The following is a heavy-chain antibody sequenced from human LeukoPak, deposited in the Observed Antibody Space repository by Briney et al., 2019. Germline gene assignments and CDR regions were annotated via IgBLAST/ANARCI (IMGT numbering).Heavy chain of an antibody. D-gene: IGHD6-19*01. V-gene: IGHV4-34*01. CDR1: GGSFSGYY. Sequence: PSETLSLTCAVYGGSFSGYYWSWIRQPPGKGLEWIGEINHSGSTNYNPSLKRRVTISVDTSKNQFSLKLSSVTAADTAVYYCARGYSGWYYYFDYWGQGTLVTVSS. CDR2: INHSGST. J-gene: IGHJ4*02. CDR3: ARGYSGWYYYFDY.